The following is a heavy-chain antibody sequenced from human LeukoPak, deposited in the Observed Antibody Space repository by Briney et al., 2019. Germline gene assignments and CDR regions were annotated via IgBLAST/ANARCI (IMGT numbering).Heavy chain of an antibody. V-gene: IGHV4-34*01. J-gene: IGHJ4*02. CDR3: ASHSGYSRH. D-gene: IGHD6-13*01. Sequence: SETLSLTCSVSGGSISGYYWSCIRQPPGKGLEWIGEINHSGSTNYNPSLKSRVTISVDTSKNQFSLKLSSVTAADTAVYYCASHSGYSRHWGQGTLVTVSS. CDR1: GGSISGYY. CDR2: INHSGST.